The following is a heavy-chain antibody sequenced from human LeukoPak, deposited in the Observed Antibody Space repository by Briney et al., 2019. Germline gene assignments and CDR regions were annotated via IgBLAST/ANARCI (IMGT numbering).Heavy chain of an antibody. CDR2: IRYDGSNK. Sequence: PGGSLRLSCAASGFTFSSYGMHWVRQAPGKGLEWVAFIRYDGSNKYYADSVKGRFTISRDNSKNTLYLQMNSLRAEDTAVYYCAKDWVYSSSLYLKLFMDVWGKGTTVTISS. CDR3: AKDWVYSSSLYLKLFMDV. V-gene: IGHV3-30*02. CDR1: GFTFSSYG. J-gene: IGHJ6*03. D-gene: IGHD6-13*01.